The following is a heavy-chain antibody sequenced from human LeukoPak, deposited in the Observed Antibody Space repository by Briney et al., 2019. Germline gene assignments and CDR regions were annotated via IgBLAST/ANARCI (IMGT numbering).Heavy chain of an antibody. D-gene: IGHD4-17*01. CDR1: GGTFSSYA. Sequence: SVKVSCKASGGTFSSYAISWVRQAPGQGLEWMGRIIPILGIANYAQKFQGRVTITADKSTSTAYMELSSLRSEDTAVYYCARQTGYGDYPTSRQPWGQGTLVTVS. CDR2: IIPILGIA. J-gene: IGHJ5*02. V-gene: IGHV1-69*04. CDR3: ARQTGYGDYPTSRQP.